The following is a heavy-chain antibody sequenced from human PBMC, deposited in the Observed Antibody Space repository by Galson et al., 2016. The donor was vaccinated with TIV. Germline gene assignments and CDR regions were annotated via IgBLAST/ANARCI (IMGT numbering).Heavy chain of an antibody. CDR3: ARKVYYYDTSDMGWFDP. CDR1: GLNFGASW. CDR2: INQDGSGT. V-gene: IGHV3-7*01. Sequence: SLRLSCAASGLNFGASWMSWVRQAPGKGLEWVATINQDGSGTKYVDSVKGRFTIPRDNTKSSLDLQMSSLRAEDTAVYHCARKVYYYDTSDMGWFDPWGQGTLVIVSS. D-gene: IGHD3-22*01. J-gene: IGHJ5*02.